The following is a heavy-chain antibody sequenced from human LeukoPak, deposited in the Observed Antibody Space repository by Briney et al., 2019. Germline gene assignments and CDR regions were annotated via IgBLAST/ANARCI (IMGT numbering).Heavy chain of an antibody. CDR3: ARVSVVPAAGYH. D-gene: IGHD2-2*01. J-gene: IGHJ5*02. CDR1: GCSISSGDYY. CDR2: IYYSGST. V-gene: IGHV4-30-4*01. Sequence: TSETLSLTCTVSGCSISSGDYYWSWIRQPPGKGLEWIGYIYYSGSTYYNPSLKSRVTISVDTSKNQFSLKLSSVTAADTAVYYCARVSVVPAAGYHWGQGTLVTVSS.